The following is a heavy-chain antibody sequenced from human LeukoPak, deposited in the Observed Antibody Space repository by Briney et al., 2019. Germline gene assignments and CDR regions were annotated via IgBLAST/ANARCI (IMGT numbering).Heavy chain of an antibody. V-gene: IGHV4-4*08. D-gene: IGHD3-16*01. Sequence: PSETLSLTCTLSGGSITSDHWGWIRQPPGKGLESLGYIHMSRITDYSPSLRGRITISMDTSKNQSYLNLHSVTAADTAIYFCATHLYGKGLEHWGQGILVTVSS. CDR2: IHMSRIT. CDR1: GGSITSDH. J-gene: IGHJ4*02. CDR3: ATHLYGKGLEH.